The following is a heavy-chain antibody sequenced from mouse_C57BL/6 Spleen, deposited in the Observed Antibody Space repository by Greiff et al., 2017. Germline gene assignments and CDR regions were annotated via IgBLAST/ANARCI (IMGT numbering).Heavy chain of an antibody. J-gene: IGHJ4*01. D-gene: IGHD2-2*01. CDR1: GYTFTSYW. CDR2: IDPSDSET. V-gene: IGHV1-52*01. Sequence: QVQLQQPGAELVRPGSSVKLSCKASGYTFTSYWMHWVKQRPIQGLEWIGNIDPSDSETHYNQKFKDKATLTVDKSSSTAYMQLSSLTSEDSAVYYCAKWGGYPYYAMDYWGQGTSVTVSS. CDR3: AKWGGYPYYAMDY.